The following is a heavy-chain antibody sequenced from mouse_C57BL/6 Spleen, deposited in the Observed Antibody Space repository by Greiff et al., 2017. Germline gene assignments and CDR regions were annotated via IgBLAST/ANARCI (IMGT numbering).Heavy chain of an antibody. J-gene: IGHJ4*01. V-gene: IGHV5-17*01. CDR2: ISSGSSTI. CDR3: ANDGSSLLYYYAMDY. CDR1: GFTFSDYG. D-gene: IGHD1-1*01. Sequence: EVHLVESGGGLVKPGGSLKLSCAASGFTFSDYGMHWVRQAPEKGLEWVAYISSGSSTIYYADTVKGRFTISRDNAKNTLFLQMTSLRSEDTAMYYCANDGSSLLYYYAMDYWGQGTSVTVSS.